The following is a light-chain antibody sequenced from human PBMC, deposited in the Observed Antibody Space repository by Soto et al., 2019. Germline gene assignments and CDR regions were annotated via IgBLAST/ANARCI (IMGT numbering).Light chain of an antibody. CDR3: ATWDDSLHGVV. J-gene: IGLJ2*01. CDR1: GSNIGSNT. Sequence: QAVVTQPPSASGTPGQRVTISCSGSGSNIGSNTVNWYQQLPGTAPKLLIHGNNQRPSGVPDRFSGSKSGTSASLAISGLQSEDEADYYCATWDDSLHGVVFGGGTKLTVL. V-gene: IGLV1-44*01. CDR2: GNN.